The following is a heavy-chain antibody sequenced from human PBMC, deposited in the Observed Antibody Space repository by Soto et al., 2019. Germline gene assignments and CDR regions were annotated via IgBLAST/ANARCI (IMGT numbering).Heavy chain of an antibody. CDR1: GYSFTSYW. Sequence: GESLKISCKGSGYSFTSYWISWVRQMPGKGLEWMGRIDPSDSYTNYSPSFQGHVTISADKSISTAYLQWSSLKASGTAMYYCARHHYSSSWPFDYWGQGTLVTVSS. V-gene: IGHV5-10-1*01. D-gene: IGHD6-13*01. CDR3: ARHHYSSSWPFDY. J-gene: IGHJ4*02. CDR2: IDPSDSYT.